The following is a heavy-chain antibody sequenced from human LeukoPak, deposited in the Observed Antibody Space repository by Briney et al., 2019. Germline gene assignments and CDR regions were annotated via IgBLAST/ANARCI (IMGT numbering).Heavy chain of an antibody. CDR2: INPDTGDK. Sequence: ASVKVSCKASGYTFTNYHINWVRQASGQGREWMTWINPDTGDKGYARKFQDRVTITTDTSISTAYMELSSLSSEDTAVYFCARTTSMTASGYDYWGQGTLVTVSS. V-gene: IGHV1-8*03. CDR3: ARTTSMTASGYDY. CDR1: GYTFTNYH. D-gene: IGHD2-21*02. J-gene: IGHJ4*02.